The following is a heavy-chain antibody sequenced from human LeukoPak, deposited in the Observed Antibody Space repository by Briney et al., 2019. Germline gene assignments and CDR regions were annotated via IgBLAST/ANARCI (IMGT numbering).Heavy chain of an antibody. D-gene: IGHD1-26*01. V-gene: IGHV4-39*01. CDR3: ARQGVSATDF. CDR1: GGSINSYGYY. CDR2: IFYSGST. Sequence: PSETLSLTCSVSGGSINSYGYYWAWIRQPPGKRPEWIGSIFYSGSTHYNPSLQSRITISADTSKGQFSLKLSSVTAADTAVYYCARQGVSATDFWGQGSLVTVSS. J-gene: IGHJ4*02.